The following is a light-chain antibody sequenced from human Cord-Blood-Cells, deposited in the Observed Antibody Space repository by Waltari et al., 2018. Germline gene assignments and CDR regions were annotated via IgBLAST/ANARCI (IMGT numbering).Light chain of an antibody. CDR3: QQYNSYWT. Sequence: DIQMTQSPSTLSASVGDRVTITCRASQSISSWLAWYQQKPGKAPKLLIYKASSLESGVPSRFSGSGSGTEVTLTINSLQPDDFATDYCQQYNSYWTFGQGTKVEIK. CDR2: KAS. V-gene: IGKV1-5*03. CDR1: QSISSW. J-gene: IGKJ1*01.